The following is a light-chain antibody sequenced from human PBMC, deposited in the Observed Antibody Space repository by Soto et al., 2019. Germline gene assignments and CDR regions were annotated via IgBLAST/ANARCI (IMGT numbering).Light chain of an antibody. Sequence: QSALTQPASVSGSPGQSITISCTGTSRDVGGYNYVSWYQHHPGKAPKVMIYDVSNRPSGVSNRFSGSKSGNTASLTISGLQAEDEADYYCSSYTSSHVVFGGETKLTVL. CDR2: DVS. J-gene: IGLJ2*01. CDR3: SSYTSSHVV. CDR1: SRDVGGYNY. V-gene: IGLV2-14*03.